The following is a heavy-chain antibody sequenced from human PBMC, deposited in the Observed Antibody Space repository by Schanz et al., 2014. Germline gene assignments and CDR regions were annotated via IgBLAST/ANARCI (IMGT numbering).Heavy chain of an antibody. V-gene: IGHV1-3*04. J-gene: IGHJ4*02. CDR1: EYSFTSYS. CDR3: ARDAADFYDILTEEDY. Sequence: QVHLVQSGAEVKRPGASVKVSCKASEYSFTSYSMHWVRQAPGQRLEWMGWINTASGDTKYSQNFQGRVTITRDTSASTAYMELRSLRSDDTAVYYCARDAADFYDILTEEDYWGQGTLVTVSS. CDR2: INTASGDT. D-gene: IGHD3-9*01.